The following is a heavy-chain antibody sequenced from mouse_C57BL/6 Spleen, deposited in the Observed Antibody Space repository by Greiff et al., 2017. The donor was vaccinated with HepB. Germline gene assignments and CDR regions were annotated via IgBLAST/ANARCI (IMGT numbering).Heavy chain of an antibody. D-gene: IGHD2-5*01. J-gene: IGHJ2*01. Sequence: EVKLVESGEGLVKPGGSMKLSCAASGFTFSSYAMSWVRQTPEKRLEWVAYISSGGDYIYYADTVKGRFTISRDNARNTLYLQMSSLKSEDTAMYYCTRVNYSNFFFDYWGQGTTLTVSS. V-gene: IGHV5-9-1*02. CDR2: ISSGGDYI. CDR3: TRVNYSNFFFDY. CDR1: GFTFSSYA.